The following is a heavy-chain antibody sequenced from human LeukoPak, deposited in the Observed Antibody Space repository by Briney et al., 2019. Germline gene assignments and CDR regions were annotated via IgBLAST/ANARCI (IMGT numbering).Heavy chain of an antibody. CDR2: ISAYNGNT. J-gene: IGHJ3*02. CDR3: ARGESYSSSWPDDAFDI. CDR1: GYTFTSYY. Sequence: ASVKVSCKASGYTFTSYYMHWVRQAPGQGLEWMGWISAYNGNTNYAQKLQGRVTMTTDTSTSTAYMELRSLRSDDTAVYYCARGESYSSSWPDDAFDIWGQGTMVTVSS. V-gene: IGHV1-18*04. D-gene: IGHD6-13*01.